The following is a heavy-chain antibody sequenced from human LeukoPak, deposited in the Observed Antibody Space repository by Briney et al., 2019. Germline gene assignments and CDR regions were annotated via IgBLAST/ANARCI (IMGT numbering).Heavy chain of an antibody. Sequence: GGSLRLSCVASGCTFSSSSMNWVRQAPGKGLEWVSYISISSTTIYYADSVKGRFTISRDNAKNSLYLQMNSLRDEDTAVYYCARGLRYSSSWYNFDYWGQGTLVTVSS. V-gene: IGHV3-48*02. CDR1: GCTFSSSS. J-gene: IGHJ4*02. CDR2: ISISSTTI. CDR3: ARGLRYSSSWYNFDY. D-gene: IGHD6-13*01.